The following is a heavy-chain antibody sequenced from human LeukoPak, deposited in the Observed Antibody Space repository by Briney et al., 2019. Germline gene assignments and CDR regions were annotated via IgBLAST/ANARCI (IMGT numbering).Heavy chain of an antibody. CDR3: ARDQFNYYWSGSRRPNYFDH. CDR2: ISSSSSYI. V-gene: IGHV3-21*01. J-gene: IGHJ4*02. D-gene: IGHD3-10*01. Sequence: GGSLRLSCAASGFTFSSYSMNWVRQAPGKGLEWVSSISSSSSYIYYADSVKGRFTISRDNAKNSLYLQMNSLRAEDTAVYYFARDQFNYYWSGSRRPNYFDHWGQGTLVTVSS. CDR1: GFTFSSYS.